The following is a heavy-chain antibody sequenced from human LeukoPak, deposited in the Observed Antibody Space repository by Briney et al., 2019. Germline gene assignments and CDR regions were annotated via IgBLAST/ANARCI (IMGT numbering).Heavy chain of an antibody. J-gene: IGHJ4*02. V-gene: IGHV4-34*01. Sequence: PSETLSLTCAVYGGSFSGYYWSWIRQPPGKGLEWIGEINHSGSTNYNPSLKSRVTISVDTSKNQFSLKLSSVTAADTAVYYCARDHASPGSPAQDWGQGTLVTVSS. CDR1: GGSFSGYY. CDR3: ARDHASPGSPAQD. D-gene: IGHD2-2*01. CDR2: INHSGST.